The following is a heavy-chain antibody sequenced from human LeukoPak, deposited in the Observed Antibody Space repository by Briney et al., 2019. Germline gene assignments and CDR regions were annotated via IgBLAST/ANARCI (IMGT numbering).Heavy chain of an antibody. CDR2: IIPIFGTA. CDR1: GGTFSSYA. Sequence: ASVKVSCKASGGTFSSYAISWVRQAPGQGLEWMGRIIPIFGTANYAQKLQGRVTITTDESTSTAYMELNSLRSEDTAVYYCASYSSGWSYYYYMDVWGKGTTVTVSS. CDR3: ASYSSGWSYYYYMDV. D-gene: IGHD6-19*01. V-gene: IGHV1-69*05. J-gene: IGHJ6*03.